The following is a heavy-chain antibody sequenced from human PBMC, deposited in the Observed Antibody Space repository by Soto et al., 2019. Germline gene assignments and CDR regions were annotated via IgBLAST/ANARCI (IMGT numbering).Heavy chain of an antibody. J-gene: IGHJ6*02. CDR2: MNPNSGNT. D-gene: IGHD3-3*01. CDR3: ARGRADYDFWSGPRRGMDV. V-gene: IGHV1-8*01. Sequence: VASVKVSCKASGYTFTSYDINWVRQATGQGLEWMGWMNPNSGNTGYAQKFQGRVTMTRNTSISTAYMELSSLRSEDTAVYYCARGRADYDFWSGPRRGMDVWGQGTTVTVSS. CDR1: GYTFTSYD.